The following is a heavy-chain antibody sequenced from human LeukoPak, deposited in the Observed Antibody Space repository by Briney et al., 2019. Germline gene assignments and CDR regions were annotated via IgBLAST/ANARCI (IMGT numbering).Heavy chain of an antibody. V-gene: IGHV3-30*04. CDR3: AREGHYDILTGYSPVEYYFYFMDV. CDR2: ISSDGVEK. Sequence: GGSLRLSCEGSGFTFGNYGIHWVRQTPGKGLEWVAAISSDGVEKHYADSVKGRFTISRDNSKSTLNLQMNNLRAEDTALYYCAREGHYDILTGYSPVEYYFYFMDVWGKGTTVTVSS. CDR1: GFTFGNYG. J-gene: IGHJ6*03. D-gene: IGHD3-9*01.